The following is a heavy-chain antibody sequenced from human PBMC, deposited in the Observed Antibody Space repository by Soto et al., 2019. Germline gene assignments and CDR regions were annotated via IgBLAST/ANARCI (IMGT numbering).Heavy chain of an antibody. V-gene: IGHV1-18*01. Sequence: QVQLVQSGGEVKKPGASVTVSCKASGYTFINYHITSGRQAPGQGLEWMAWINTYNGMTDYAQRFQGRVTMTRDTSTSTAYMELRNLGSDDTAVDFCAKSPRGEMATDWGQGTLVTVSS. CDR3: AKSPRGEMATD. CDR1: GYTFINYH. D-gene: IGHD5-12*01. J-gene: IGHJ4*02. CDR2: INTYNGMT.